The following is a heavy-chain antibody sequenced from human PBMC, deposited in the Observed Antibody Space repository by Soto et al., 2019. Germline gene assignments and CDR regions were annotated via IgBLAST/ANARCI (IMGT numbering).Heavy chain of an antibody. D-gene: IGHD5-12*01. CDR3: AAAPGYDLTFDY. V-gene: IGHV1-58*01. Sequence: SVKVSCKASGFTFTSSAVQWVRQARGQRLEWIGWIVVGSGNTNYAQKFQERVTITRDMSTSTAYMELSSLRSEDTAVYYCAAAPGYDLTFDYWGQGTLVTFSS. J-gene: IGHJ4*02. CDR2: IVVGSGNT. CDR1: GFTFTSSA.